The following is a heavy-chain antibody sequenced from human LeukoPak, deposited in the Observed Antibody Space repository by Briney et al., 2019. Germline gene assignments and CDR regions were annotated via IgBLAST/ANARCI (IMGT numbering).Heavy chain of an antibody. J-gene: IGHJ3*02. D-gene: IGHD3-16*01. CDR1: GFSFSGHS. V-gene: IGHV3-48*04. Sequence: PGGSLRLSCAASGFSFSGHSMAWVRQAPGKGLEWISYISRISTTIHYADSVKGRFTISRDNAKNSLYLQMNSLRAEDTAVYYCVGAFDIWGQGTMVTVSS. CDR3: VGAFDI. CDR2: ISRISTTI.